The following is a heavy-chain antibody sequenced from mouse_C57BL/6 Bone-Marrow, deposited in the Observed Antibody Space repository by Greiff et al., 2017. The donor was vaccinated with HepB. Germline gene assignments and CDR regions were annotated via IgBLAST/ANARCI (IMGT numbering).Heavy chain of an antibody. CDR2: IDPSDSYI. CDR1: GYTFTSYW. V-gene: IGHV1-50*01. Sequence: VQLQQSGAEFVKPGASVKLSCKASGYTFTSYWMQWVKQRPGQGLEWIGEIDPSDSYINYNQKFKGKATLTVATSSSTAYMQLSSLTSADSAVYYFARRASLLCWFAYWGQGTRVTVSA. CDR3: ARRASLLCWFAY. J-gene: IGHJ3*01. D-gene: IGHD3-1*01.